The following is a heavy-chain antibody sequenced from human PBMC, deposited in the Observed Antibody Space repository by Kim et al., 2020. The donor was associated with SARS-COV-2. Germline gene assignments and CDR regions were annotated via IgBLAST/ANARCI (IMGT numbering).Heavy chain of an antibody. J-gene: IGHJ4*02. Sequence: NTKYAQECQGRVTITRDTAASTAYMELSSLRAEDTAVYYCARRAFSYYDYWGQGTLVTVSS. D-gene: IGHD1-26*01. CDR2: NT. V-gene: IGHV1-3*01. CDR3: ARRAFSYYDY.